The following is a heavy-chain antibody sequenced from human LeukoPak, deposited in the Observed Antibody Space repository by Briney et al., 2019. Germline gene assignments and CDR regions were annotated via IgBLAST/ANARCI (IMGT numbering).Heavy chain of an antibody. CDR2: ISAYNGNT. J-gene: IGHJ1*01. Sequence: VASVKVSCKASGYTFTSYGIIWVRQAPGQGLEWMGWISAYNGNTKYAQRLQGRVTMTTDTSTSTAYMELSGLRSEDTAVYYCARACGEYYDFWSGYYLSHWGQGTLVTVSS. CDR3: ARACGEYYDFWSGYYLSH. V-gene: IGHV1-18*01. D-gene: IGHD3-3*01. CDR1: GYTFTSYG.